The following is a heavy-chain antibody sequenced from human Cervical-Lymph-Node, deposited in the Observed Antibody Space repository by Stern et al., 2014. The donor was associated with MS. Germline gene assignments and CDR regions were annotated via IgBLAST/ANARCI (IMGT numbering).Heavy chain of an antibody. V-gene: IGHV1-69*01. CDR1: GGTFSSYA. D-gene: IGHD6-13*01. CDR2: IIPIFGTA. J-gene: IGHJ5*02. Sequence: VQLVQSGAEVKKPGSSVKVSCKASGGTFSSYAISWVRQAPGQGLEGMGGIIPIFGTANYAQKFQGRVTITADESTSTAYMELSSLRSEDTAVYYCARDRHVYSSSWYNWFDPWGQGTLVTVSS. CDR3: ARDRHVYSSSWYNWFDP.